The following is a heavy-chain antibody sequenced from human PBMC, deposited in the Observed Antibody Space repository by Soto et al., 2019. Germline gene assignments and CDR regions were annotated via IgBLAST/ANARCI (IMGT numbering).Heavy chain of an antibody. CDR1: GYTFTSYD. CDR3: AGVNCSGGSCFFAY. CDR2: MNPNSGNT. Sequence: ASVKVSCKASGYTFTSYDINWVRQATGQGLEWMGWMNPNSGNTGYAQKFQGRVTMTRNTSISTAYMELSSLRSEDTAVYYCAGVNCSGGSCFFAYRGQGTLVTVSS. D-gene: IGHD2-15*01. V-gene: IGHV1-8*01. J-gene: IGHJ4*02.